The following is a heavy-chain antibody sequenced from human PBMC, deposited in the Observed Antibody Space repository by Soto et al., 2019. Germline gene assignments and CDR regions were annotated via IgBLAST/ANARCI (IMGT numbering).Heavy chain of an antibody. V-gene: IGHV3-74*01. CDR1: GFTFSSYR. J-gene: IGHJ6*02. D-gene: IGHD2-15*01. CDR3: ARAYSGRLPRRADYYFAMDV. Sequence: PGWSLRLSCAASGFTFSSYRMHWVRQAPGKGLVWVSRINSDGSSTSYADSVKGRFTISRENAKNSLYLQMNSLRAEATAVYYCARAYSGRLPRRADYYFAMDVWGQGTTVTVSS. CDR2: INSDGSST.